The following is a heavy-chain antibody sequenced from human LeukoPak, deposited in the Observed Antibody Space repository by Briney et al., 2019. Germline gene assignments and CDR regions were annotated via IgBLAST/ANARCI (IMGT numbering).Heavy chain of an antibody. J-gene: IGHJ5*02. CDR1: GGSISSYY. CDR3: ARGRGVVIHFDP. V-gene: IGHV4-59*01. Sequence: SETLSLTCTVSGGSISSYYWSWIRQPPGKGLEWIGYIYYSGSTNYNPSLKSRVTISVDTSKNQCSLKLSSVTAADTAVYYCARGRGVVIHFDPWGQGTLVTVSS. D-gene: IGHD3-3*01. CDR2: IYYSGST.